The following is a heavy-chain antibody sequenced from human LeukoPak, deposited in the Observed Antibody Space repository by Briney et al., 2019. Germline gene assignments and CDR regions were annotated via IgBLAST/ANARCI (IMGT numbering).Heavy chain of an antibody. J-gene: IGHJ4*02. V-gene: IGHV3-48*01. D-gene: IGHD3-22*01. CDR1: GFTFSSYS. Sequence: SGGSLRLSCAASGFTFSSYSMNWVRQAPGKGLEWVSYISSSSSTIYYADSVKGRFTISRDNAKNSLYLQMNSLRAEDTAVYYCARLHDSSGYWRGFDYWGQGTLVTVSS. CDR3: ARLHDSSGYWRGFDY. CDR2: ISSSSSTI.